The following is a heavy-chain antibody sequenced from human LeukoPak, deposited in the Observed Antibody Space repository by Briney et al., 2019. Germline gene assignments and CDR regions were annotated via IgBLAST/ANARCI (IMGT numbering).Heavy chain of an antibody. J-gene: IGHJ5*02. CDR1: GGSISSGGYS. V-gene: IGHV4-30-2*01. CDR2: IYHSGST. CDR3: ARVYSSSWYDWFDP. D-gene: IGHD6-13*01. Sequence: PSQTLSLTCAVSGGSISSGGYSWSWIQQPPGKGLEWIGYIYHSGSTYYNPSLKSRVTISVDRSKNQFSLKLSSVTAADTAVYYCARVYSSSWYDWFDPWGQGTLVTVSS.